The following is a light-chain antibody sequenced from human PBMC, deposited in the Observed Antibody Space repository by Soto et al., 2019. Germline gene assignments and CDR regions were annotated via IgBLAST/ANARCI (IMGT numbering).Light chain of an antibody. CDR3: QQYDNLLLT. CDR1: QDISNY. CDR2: YAS. V-gene: IGKV1-33*01. Sequence: DIQMTQSPSSLSASVGDRVTITCQASQDISNYLYWYQQKPGKAPKLLIYYASNLETGVPSRFSGNGSGTDFTFTISSLQPEDIATYYCQQYDNLLLTFGGGTKVEIK. J-gene: IGKJ4*01.